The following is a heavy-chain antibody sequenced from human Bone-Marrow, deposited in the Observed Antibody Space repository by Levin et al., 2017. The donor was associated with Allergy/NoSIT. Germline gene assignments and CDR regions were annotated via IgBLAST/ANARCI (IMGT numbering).Heavy chain of an antibody. Sequence: GGSLRLSCAASGFTFSSYAMSWVRQAPGKGLEWVSAISGSGGSTYYADSVKGRFTISRDNSKNTLYLQMNSLRAEDTAVYYCANGGGAVAGFWPGVHYYYGMDVWGQGTTVTVSS. D-gene: IGHD6-19*01. J-gene: IGHJ6*02. CDR2: ISGSGGST. V-gene: IGHV3-23*01. CDR3: ANGGGAVAGFWPGVHYYYGMDV. CDR1: GFTFSSYA.